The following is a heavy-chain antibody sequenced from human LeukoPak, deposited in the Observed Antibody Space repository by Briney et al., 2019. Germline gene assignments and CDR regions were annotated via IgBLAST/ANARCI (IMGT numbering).Heavy chain of an antibody. Sequence: PGGSLRLSCAASGFTFSTYWMSWVRQAPGKGLEWVANIDQDGGVKNYVDSVKGRFTISRDNAKNSLYLQMNSLRAEDTAVYYCARATMVRGVNHFDYWGQGTLVTVSS. CDR1: GFTFSTYW. CDR2: IDQDGGVK. V-gene: IGHV3-7*02. CDR3: ARATMVRGVNHFDY. J-gene: IGHJ4*02. D-gene: IGHD3-10*01.